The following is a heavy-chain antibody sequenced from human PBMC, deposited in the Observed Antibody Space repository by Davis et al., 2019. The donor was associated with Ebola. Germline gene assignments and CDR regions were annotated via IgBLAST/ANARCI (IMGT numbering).Heavy chain of an antibody. D-gene: IGHD5-12*01. J-gene: IGHJ4*02. V-gene: IGHV6-1*01. CDR2: TYYTSQCYN. CDR1: GTSVSSSGTA. CDR3: PGGWVRSGFDY. Sequence: PSETLSLTCAISGTSVSSSGTAWTWIRQSPSRGLEWLGRTYYTSQCYNDYAFYMKSRITINPDTSKNPFSLQLSSVTPENTAVYCCPGGWVRSGFDYWGRGTLVIVSS.